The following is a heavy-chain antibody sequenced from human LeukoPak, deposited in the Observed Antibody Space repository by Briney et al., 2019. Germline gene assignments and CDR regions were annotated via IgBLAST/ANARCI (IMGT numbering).Heavy chain of an antibody. CDR2: MNPNSGNT. CDR1: GYTFTSYD. Sequence: ASVKFSCKASGYTFTSYDINWVRQATGQGLEWMGWMNPNSGNTGYAQKFQGRVTITRNTSISTAYMELSSLRSEDTAVYYCARSLYRYSSSIGYWGQGTLVTVSS. V-gene: IGHV1-8*03. CDR3: ARSLYRYSSSIGY. J-gene: IGHJ4*02. D-gene: IGHD6-6*01.